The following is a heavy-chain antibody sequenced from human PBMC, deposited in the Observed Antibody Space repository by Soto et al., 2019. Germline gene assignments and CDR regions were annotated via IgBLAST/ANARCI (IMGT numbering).Heavy chain of an antibody. J-gene: IGHJ6*03. CDR2: IYYSGST. CDR3: ARVAAAGMAGYYYYYMDV. D-gene: IGHD6-13*01. CDR1: GGSISSYY. Sequence: SETLSLTCTVSGGSISSYYWSWIRQPPGKGLEWIGYIYYSGSTNYNPSLKSRDTISEDTSKNQFSLKMSSVTAADTAVYYCARVAAAGMAGYYYYYMDVWGKGTTVTVSS. V-gene: IGHV4-59*01.